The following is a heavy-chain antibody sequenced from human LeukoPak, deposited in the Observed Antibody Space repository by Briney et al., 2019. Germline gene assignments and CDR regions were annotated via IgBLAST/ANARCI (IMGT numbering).Heavy chain of an antibody. D-gene: IGHD3-16*01. V-gene: IGHV3-49*04. Sequence: GGSLRLSCTASGFTFGDYAMSWVRQAPGKGLERVGFIRSKAYGGTTEYAASVKGRFTISRDDSKSIAYLQMNSLKTEDTAVYYCTREPYTGYWGQGTLVTVSS. CDR1: GFTFGDYA. CDR2: IRSKAYGGTT. J-gene: IGHJ4*02. CDR3: TREPYTGY.